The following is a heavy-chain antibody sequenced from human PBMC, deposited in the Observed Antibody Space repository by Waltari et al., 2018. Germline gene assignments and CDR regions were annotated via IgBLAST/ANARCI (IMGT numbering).Heavy chain of an antibody. Sequence: EAQLVESGGGLVKPGGSLRLSCPASGSTFSPYGRNWVRQAPGKGLGWVAYMSGSTTFVYYADSVKGRFTISRDNAKSSLFLQMNSLRAEDTAVYYCVTEKTASGTGWFDPWGQGTPVTVSS. CDR3: VTEKTASGTGWFDP. J-gene: IGHJ5*02. D-gene: IGHD6-13*01. CDR1: GSTFSPYG. V-gene: IGHV3-21*01. CDR2: MSGSTTFV.